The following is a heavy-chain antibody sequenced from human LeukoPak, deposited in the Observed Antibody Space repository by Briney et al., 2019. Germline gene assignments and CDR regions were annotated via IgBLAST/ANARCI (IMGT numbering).Heavy chain of an antibody. D-gene: IGHD1-26*01. CDR3: AKGNKAVGGTIATFSY. CDR2: ISGSGGNT. CDR1: GFTFSNYA. J-gene: IGHJ4*02. Sequence: GGSLRLSCAASGFTFSNYAMSWVRQTPGKGLEWVSTISGSGGNTYYADSVKGRFTISRDNSKNTLYLQMNSLRAEDTAVYYCAKGNKAVGGTIATFSYWGQGTLVTVSS. V-gene: IGHV3-23*01.